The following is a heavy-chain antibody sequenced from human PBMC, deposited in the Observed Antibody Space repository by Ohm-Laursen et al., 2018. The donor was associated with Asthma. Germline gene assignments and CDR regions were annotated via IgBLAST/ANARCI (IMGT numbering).Heavy chain of an antibody. J-gene: IGHJ4*02. V-gene: IGHV3-23*01. CDR3: AKSYYYDSSGYYPSLALFDY. CDR1: EFTFSLYS. D-gene: IGHD3-22*01. Sequence: SLRLSCAASEFTFSLYSMNWVRQAPGKGLEWVSAISGSGGSTYYADSVKGRFTISRDNSKNTLYLQMSSLRAEDTAVYYCAKSYYYDSSGYYPSLALFDYWGQGTLVTVSS. CDR2: ISGSGGST.